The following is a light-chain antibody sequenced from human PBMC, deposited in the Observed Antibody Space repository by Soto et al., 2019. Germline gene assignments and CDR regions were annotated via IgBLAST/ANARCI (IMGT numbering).Light chain of an antibody. CDR1: QTVNSNY. J-gene: IGKJ4*01. Sequence: EIVLTQSPGTLSLSPGERATLSCRASQTVNSNYLAWYQQRAGQAPRLLIYGASTRAADIPDRFSGSGLGTDFTLTISRLEPEDFAVYYCQQYDRSPLITFGGGTKVEIK. CDR2: GAS. CDR3: QQYDRSPLIT. V-gene: IGKV3-20*01.